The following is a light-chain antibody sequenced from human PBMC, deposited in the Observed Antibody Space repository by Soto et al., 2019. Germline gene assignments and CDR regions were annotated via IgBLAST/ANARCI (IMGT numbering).Light chain of an antibody. J-gene: IGLJ1*01. CDR1: YSDIGGYKH. CDR2: DAS. CDR3: SSYTSSPSLLI. Sequence: QSALTQPASVSASPGQSITISCIGTYSDIGGYKHVSWYQQHPGKAPKLIIYDASSRPSGISNRFSASKSANTASLTISGLQADDEADYYCSSYTSSPSLLIFGAGTKLTVL. V-gene: IGLV2-14*03.